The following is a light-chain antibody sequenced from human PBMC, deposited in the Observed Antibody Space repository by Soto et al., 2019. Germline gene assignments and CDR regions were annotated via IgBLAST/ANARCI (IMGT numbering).Light chain of an antibody. Sequence: DTQMTQSPSTLSASVGDTVTITCRARQNINNWLARYQQKPEKVPKLLIYGASTLEDGVPSRFSGSRSGTEFTLTINSLQPDDFATYYCQRYDGYFGQGTKLEIK. CDR3: QRYDGY. J-gene: IGKJ2*01. CDR1: QNINNW. CDR2: GAS. V-gene: IGKV1-5*01.